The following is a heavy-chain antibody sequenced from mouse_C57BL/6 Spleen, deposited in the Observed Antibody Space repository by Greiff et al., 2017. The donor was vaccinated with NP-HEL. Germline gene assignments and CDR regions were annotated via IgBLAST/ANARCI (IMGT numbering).Heavy chain of an antibody. CDR2: INPSNGGT. Sequence: QVQLQQPGTELVKPGASVKLSCKASGYTFTSYWMHWVKQRPGQGLEWIGNINPSNGGTNYNEKFKSKATLTVDKSSSTAYMQLSSLTSEDSAVYYCARGTYYRGDWYFDVWGTGTTVTVSS. J-gene: IGHJ1*03. CDR1: GYTFTSYW. CDR3: ARGTYYRGDWYFDV. V-gene: IGHV1-53*01. D-gene: IGHD2-14*01.